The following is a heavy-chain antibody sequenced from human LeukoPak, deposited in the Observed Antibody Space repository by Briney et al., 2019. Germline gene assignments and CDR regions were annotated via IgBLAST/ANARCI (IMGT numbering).Heavy chain of an antibody. CDR1: GFTFSDYY. J-gene: IGHJ4*02. CDR2: ISGGSGTI. V-gene: IGHV3-11*04. CDR3: ARGQRYSTSPFDY. D-gene: IGHD3-16*02. Sequence: KAGGSLRLSCAASGFTFSDYYMSWIRQAPGKGLEWVSYISGGSGTIYYADSVKGRFTISRDNAKNSLFLQMNSLRDKDTAVYYCARGQRYSTSPFDYWGQGTLVTVSS.